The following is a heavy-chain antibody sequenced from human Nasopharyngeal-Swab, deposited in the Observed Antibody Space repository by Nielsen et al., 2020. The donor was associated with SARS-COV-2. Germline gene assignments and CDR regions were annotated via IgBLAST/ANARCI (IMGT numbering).Heavy chain of an antibody. V-gene: IGHV3-74*01. CDR2: VNTDGSST. CDR1: GFTFSGYW. D-gene: IGHD1-26*01. Sequence: GESLKISCAASGFTFSGYWMHWVRQAPGKGLVWVSRVNTDGSSTSYADSVKGRFTISRDNAKSTLYLQMNSLRAEDTAVYYCARDRGGSYSNDAFDIWGQGTMVTVSS. J-gene: IGHJ3*02. CDR3: ARDRGGSYSNDAFDI.